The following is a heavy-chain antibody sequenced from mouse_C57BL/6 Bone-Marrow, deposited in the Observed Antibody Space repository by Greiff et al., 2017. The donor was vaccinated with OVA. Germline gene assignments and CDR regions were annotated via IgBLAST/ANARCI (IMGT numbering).Heavy chain of an antibody. CDR1: GFTFSDYY. CDR2: ISNGGGST. J-gene: IGHJ1*03. D-gene: IGHD4-1*01. V-gene: IGHV5-12*01. CDR3: ARQNWHWYFDV. Sequence: DVMLVESGGGLVQPGGSLKLSCAASGFTFSDYYMYWVRQTPEKRLEWVAYISNGGGSTYYPDTVKGRFTISRDNAKNTLYLQMSRLKSEDTAMYSCARQNWHWYFDVWGTGTTVTVSS.